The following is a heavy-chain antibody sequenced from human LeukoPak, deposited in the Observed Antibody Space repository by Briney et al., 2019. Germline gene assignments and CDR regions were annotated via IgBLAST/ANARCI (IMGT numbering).Heavy chain of an antibody. CDR2: INHSGST. D-gene: IGHD5-12*01. Sequence: SETLSLTCAVYGGSFSGYYWSWIRQPPGKGLEWIGEINHSGSTNYNPSLKSRVTISVDTSKNQFSLKLSSVTAADTAVYYCARGGIVATIYFDYWGRGTLVTVSS. J-gene: IGHJ4*02. V-gene: IGHV4-34*01. CDR3: ARGGIVATIYFDY. CDR1: GGSFSGYY.